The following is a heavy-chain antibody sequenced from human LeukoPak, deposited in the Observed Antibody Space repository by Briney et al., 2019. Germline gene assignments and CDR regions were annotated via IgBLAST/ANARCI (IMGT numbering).Heavy chain of an antibody. D-gene: IGHD6-13*01. J-gene: IGHJ6*03. Sequence: SETLSLTCTVSGGSVSSYYWSWIRQPAGKGLEWIGRIYTSGSTNYNPSLKSRVTKSVDTSKNQFSLKLSSVTAADTAVYYCAREDSIAAAGYYYYYYMDVWGKGTTVTVSS. CDR2: IYTSGST. V-gene: IGHV4-4*07. CDR1: GGSVSSYY. CDR3: AREDSIAAAGYYYYYYMDV.